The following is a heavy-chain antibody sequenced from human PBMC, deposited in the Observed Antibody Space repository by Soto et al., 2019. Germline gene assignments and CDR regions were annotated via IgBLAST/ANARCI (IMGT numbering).Heavy chain of an antibody. CDR2: INPNSGGT. CDR3: AREQWLGEDYYYGMDV. V-gene: IGHV1-2*02. J-gene: IGHJ6*02. Sequence: ASVKVSCKASGYTFTGYYMHWLRQAPGQGLEWMGWINPNSGGTNYAQKFQGRVTMTRDTSISTAYMELSRLRSDDTAVYYCAREQWLGEDYYYGMDVWGQGTTVTVSS. CDR1: GYTFTGYY. D-gene: IGHD6-19*01.